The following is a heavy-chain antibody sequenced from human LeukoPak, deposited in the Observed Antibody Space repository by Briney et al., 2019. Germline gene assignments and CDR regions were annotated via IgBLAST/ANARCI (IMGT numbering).Heavy chain of an antibody. D-gene: IGHD4-17*01. J-gene: IGHJ4*02. CDR2: IFYSGNT. CDR1: GDSISSSSSY. V-gene: IGHV4-39*01. CDR3: AKQRTTVTSGPLDY. Sequence: SETLSLTCTVSGDSISSSSSYWGWIRQPPGKGLEWIGSIFYSGNTYYNPSLKSRVTISVDTSKNQFSLKVSSVTAADTAVYYCAKQRTTVTSGPLDYWGQGTLVTASS.